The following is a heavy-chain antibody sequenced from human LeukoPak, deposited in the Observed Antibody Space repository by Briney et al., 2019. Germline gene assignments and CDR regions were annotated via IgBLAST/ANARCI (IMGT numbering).Heavy chain of an antibody. CDR3: ARGGYYYDSSGYYLGFDY. CDR2: IKQDGSEK. CDR1: GFTFSSYW. Sequence: GGSLRLSCAASGFTFSSYWMSWVRQAPGKGLEWVANIKQDGSEKYYVDSVKGRFTISRDNAKNSLYLQMNSLRAEDTAVYYCARGGYYYDSSGYYLGFDYWGQGTLVTVSS. J-gene: IGHJ4*02. D-gene: IGHD3-22*01. V-gene: IGHV3-7*01.